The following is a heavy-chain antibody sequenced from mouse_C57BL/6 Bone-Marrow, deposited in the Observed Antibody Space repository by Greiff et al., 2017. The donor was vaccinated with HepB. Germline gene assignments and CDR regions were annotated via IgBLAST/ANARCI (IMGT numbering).Heavy chain of an antibody. Sequence: VKLMESGPGLVAPSQSLSITCTVSGFSLTSYAISWVRQPPGKGLEWLGVIWTGGGTNYNSALKSRLSISKDNSKSQVFLKMNSLQTDDTARYYCARNVGGGYDEGLAYWGQGTLVTVSA. CDR1: GFSLTSYA. D-gene: IGHD2-2*01. CDR3: ARNVGGGYDEGLAY. V-gene: IGHV2-9-1*01. J-gene: IGHJ3*01. CDR2: IWTGGGT.